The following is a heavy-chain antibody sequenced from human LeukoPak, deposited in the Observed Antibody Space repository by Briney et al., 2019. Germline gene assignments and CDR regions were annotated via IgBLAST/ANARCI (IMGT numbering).Heavy chain of an antibody. V-gene: IGHV4-59*12. CDR1: GGSISSYY. Sequence: SETLSLTCTVSGGSISSYYWSWIRQPPGKGLEWIGYIYYSGSTNYNPSLKSRVTISVDTSKNQFSLKLSSVTAADTAVYYCARKKGYCSGGSCYSKGYYYYMDVWGKGTTVTVSS. D-gene: IGHD2-15*01. CDR3: ARKKGYCSGGSCYSKGYYYYMDV. J-gene: IGHJ6*03. CDR2: IYYSGST.